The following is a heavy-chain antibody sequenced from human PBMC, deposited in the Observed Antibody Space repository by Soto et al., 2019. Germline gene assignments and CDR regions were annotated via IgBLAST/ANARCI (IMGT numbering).Heavy chain of an antibody. J-gene: IGHJ3*02. CDR1: GGSFSSNA. CDR2: IIPILGSA. CDR3: ASRERVDAFDI. Sequence: ASVKVSCKASGGSFSSNAISWVRQAPGQGLEWMGGIIPILGSANYAQKFQDGLTITADGSTTTTYMELNSLRSEDAAVYYCASRERVDAFDIWGQGTLVTVSS. D-gene: IGHD1-26*01. V-gene: IGHV1-69*13.